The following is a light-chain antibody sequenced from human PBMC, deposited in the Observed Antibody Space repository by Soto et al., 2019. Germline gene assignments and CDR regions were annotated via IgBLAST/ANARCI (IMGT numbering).Light chain of an antibody. CDR1: QIIGTN. CDR2: GAF. CDR3: QKYDKWPYT. V-gene: IGKV3-15*01. Sequence: ENVLTQSPATLSVSPGERATLSCRTSQIIGTNLAWYQQKPGQAPRLLIYGAFIRAPGFPVRFRGTGSGSEVTLTISSLQTEDGALYYCQKYDKWPYTIGQGTNLEIK. J-gene: IGKJ2*01.